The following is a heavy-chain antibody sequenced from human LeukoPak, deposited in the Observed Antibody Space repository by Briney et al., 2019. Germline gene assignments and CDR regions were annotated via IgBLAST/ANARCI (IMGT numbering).Heavy chain of an antibody. CDR1: GFNFSDYY. Sequence: PGGSLRLSCAVSGFNFSDYYMAWIRQAPGKGLEWVSYISPTSTTIYYAGSVKVRFTISRDNTKNSLFLQMNGLRVEDTAVYYCARYGMTTRKGDYWGQGTLVTVSS. J-gene: IGHJ4*02. CDR2: ISPTSTTI. D-gene: IGHD3-10*01. V-gene: IGHV3-11*04. CDR3: ARYGMTTRKGDY.